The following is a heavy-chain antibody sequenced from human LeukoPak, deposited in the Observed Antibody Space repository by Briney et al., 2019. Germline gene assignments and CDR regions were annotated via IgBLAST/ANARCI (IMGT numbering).Heavy chain of an antibody. CDR1: GGSVGSGSYY. V-gene: IGHV4-61*01. D-gene: IGHD1-1*01. CDR2: IYYSGST. J-gene: IGHJ4*02. CDR3: AREGPQLGLDY. Sequence: PSETLSLTCTVSGGSVGSGSYYWSWIRQPPGKGLEWIGYIYYSGSTNYNPSLKSRVTISVDTSKNQFSLKLSSVTAADTAVYYCAREGPQLGLDYWGQGTLVTVSS.